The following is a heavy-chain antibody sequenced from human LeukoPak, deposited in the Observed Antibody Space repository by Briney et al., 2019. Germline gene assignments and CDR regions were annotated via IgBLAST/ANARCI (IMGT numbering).Heavy chain of an antibody. CDR3: ARGGADKWELISALSY. Sequence: ASVKVSCKVSGYTFTDYFMHWVRLAPGQGLEWMGWINPYSGDTTYAQHFQGRVTMTRDTSITTAYMELSRLRSDDTAVYYCARGGADKWELISALSYWGQGTLVTVSS. D-gene: IGHD1-26*01. V-gene: IGHV1-2*02. CDR1: GYTFTDYF. CDR2: INPYSGDT. J-gene: IGHJ4*02.